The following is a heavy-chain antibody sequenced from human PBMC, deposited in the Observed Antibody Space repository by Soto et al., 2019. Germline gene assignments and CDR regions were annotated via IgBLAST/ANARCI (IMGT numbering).Heavy chain of an antibody. CDR1: GFTFSSYA. CDR2: ISYDGSNK. J-gene: IGHJ5*02. D-gene: IGHD5-12*01. Sequence: QVQLVESGGGVVQPGRSLRLSCAASGFTFSSYAMHWVRQAPGKGLEWVAVISYDGSNKYYAESVNGRFTISRDNSKNPLYLQMNSLRAEDTAVYYCARDPGGYNWRNWFDPWGQGTLVTVSS. CDR3: ARDPGGYNWRNWFDP. V-gene: IGHV3-30-3*01.